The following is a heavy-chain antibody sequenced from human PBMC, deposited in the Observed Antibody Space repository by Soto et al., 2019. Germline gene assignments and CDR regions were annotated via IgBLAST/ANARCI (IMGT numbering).Heavy chain of an antibody. CDR1: GGSFSGYY. CDR2: INHSGST. V-gene: IGHV4-34*01. CDR3: ARIGGYDTYWYYYYYGMDV. D-gene: IGHD5-12*01. Sequence: SETLSLTCDVYGGSFSGYYCSWIRQPPGKGLEWIGEINHSGSTNYNPSLKSRVTISVDTSKNQFSLKLSSVTAADTAVYYCARIGGYDTYWYYYYYGMDVWGQGTTVTV. J-gene: IGHJ6*02.